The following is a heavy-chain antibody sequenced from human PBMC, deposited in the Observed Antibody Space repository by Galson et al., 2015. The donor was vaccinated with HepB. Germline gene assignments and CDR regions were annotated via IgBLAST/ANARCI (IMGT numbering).Heavy chain of an antibody. V-gene: IGHV5-51*01. CDR1: GYSFLTYW. J-gene: IGHJ6*02. CDR2: IYPGDSDT. D-gene: IGHD2-15*01. CDR3: VRRPADSGHLPYAMDV. Sequence: QSGAEVKKPGESLKISCTGSGYSFLTYWIGWVRQMPGKGLEWVGIIYPGDSDTRYNPSFQGQVTISADKSISTAHLQWSSLKASDTAMYYCVRRPADSGHLPYAMDVWGQGTPVTVSS.